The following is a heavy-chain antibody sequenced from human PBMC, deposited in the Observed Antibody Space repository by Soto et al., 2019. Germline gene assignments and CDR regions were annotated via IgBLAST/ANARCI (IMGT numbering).Heavy chain of an antibody. V-gene: IGHV4-30-4*01. CDR3: ARSFGPEGGYFDY. CDR2: IDYSGST. J-gene: IGHJ4*02. CDR1: GGSISSGDYY. Sequence: QVQLQESGPGLVKPSQTLSLTCTVSGGSISSGDYYWSWIRQPPGKGLEWIGYIDYSGSTYYHPSLKRRGTISVDTSKNQFSLKLSSVTAADTAVYYCARSFGPEGGYFDYWGQGTLVTVSS. D-gene: IGHD3-3*01.